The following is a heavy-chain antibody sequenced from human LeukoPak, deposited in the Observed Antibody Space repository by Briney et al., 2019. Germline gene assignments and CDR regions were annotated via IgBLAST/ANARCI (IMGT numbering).Heavy chain of an antibody. Sequence: SEPLSLTCTVSGGSISSYYWSWIRQPPGKGLEWIGYIYYSGSTNYNPSLKSRVTISVDTSKTLFSLTLSSVTAADTAVYYCARVNYYDSSGYYYVNYYYMDVWGKGTTVTVSS. J-gene: IGHJ6*03. D-gene: IGHD3-22*01. CDR1: GGSISSYY. V-gene: IGHV4-59*01. CDR2: IYYSGST. CDR3: ARVNYYDSSGYYYVNYYYMDV.